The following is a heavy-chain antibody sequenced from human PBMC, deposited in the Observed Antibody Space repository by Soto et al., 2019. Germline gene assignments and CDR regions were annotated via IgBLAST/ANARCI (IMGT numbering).Heavy chain of an antibody. CDR2: IWYDGSNK. D-gene: IGHD2-15*01. CDR3: ARDLLSPDGTPDY. J-gene: IGHJ4*02. V-gene: IGHV3-33*01. Sequence: GGSLRLSCAASGFTFSSYGMHWVRQAPGKGLEWVAVIWYDGSNKYYADSVKGRFTISRDNSKNTLYLQMNSLRAEDTAVYYCARDLLSPDGTPDYWGQGTLVTVSS. CDR1: GFTFSSYG.